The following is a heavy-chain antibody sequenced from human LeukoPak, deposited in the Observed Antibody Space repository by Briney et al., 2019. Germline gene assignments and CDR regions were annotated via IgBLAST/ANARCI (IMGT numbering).Heavy chain of an antibody. CDR2: IYYSGST. CDR3: ARSPYGSGSYLDY. V-gene: IGHV4-61*01. CDR1: GGSVSSGSYY. D-gene: IGHD3-10*01. Sequence: SETLSLTCTVSGGSVSSGSYYWSWIRQPPGKGLEWIGYIYYSGSTNYNPSLKSRVTISVDTSKNQFSLKLSSVTAADTAVYYCARSPYGSGSYLDYWGQGTLVTVSS. J-gene: IGHJ4*02.